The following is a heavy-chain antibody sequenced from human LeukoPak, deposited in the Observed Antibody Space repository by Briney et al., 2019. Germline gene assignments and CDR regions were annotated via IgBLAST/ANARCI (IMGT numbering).Heavy chain of an antibody. CDR3: AKGEGSITIFGVGSY. D-gene: IGHD3-3*01. CDR1: GFTFSSYA. J-gene: IGHJ4*02. CDR2: ISGSGGST. Sequence: PGGSLRLSCAASGFTFSSYAMSWVRQAPGKGLEWVSAISGSGGSTYYADSVKGRFTISRDNSKNTLYLQMNSLRAEDTAVYYCAKGEGSITIFGVGSYWGQGTLVTVSS. V-gene: IGHV3-23*01.